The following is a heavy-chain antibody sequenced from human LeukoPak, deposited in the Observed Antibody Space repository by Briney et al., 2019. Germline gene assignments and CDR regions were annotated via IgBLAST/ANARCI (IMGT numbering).Heavy chain of an antibody. Sequence: GASVKVSCKASGGTFSSYAISWVRQAPGQGLEWMGGIIPIFGTANYAQMFQGRVTITADESTSTAYMELSSLRSEDTAVYYCASGVRGVIIPTSFDYWGQGTLVTVSS. CDR1: GGTFSSYA. D-gene: IGHD3-10*01. J-gene: IGHJ4*02. V-gene: IGHV1-69*13. CDR2: IIPIFGTA. CDR3: ASGVRGVIIPTSFDY.